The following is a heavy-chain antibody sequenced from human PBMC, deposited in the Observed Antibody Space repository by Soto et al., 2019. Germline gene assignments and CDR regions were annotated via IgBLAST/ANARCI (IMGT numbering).Heavy chain of an antibody. V-gene: IGHV1-18*01. J-gene: IGHJ6*04. CDR3: ARWKDSNGLGYSYYGMDA. CDR2: ISAYNGNT. CDR1: GYTFTSYG. Sequence: ASVKVSCKASGYTFTSYGISWVRQAPGQGLEWMGWISAYNGNTNYAQKLQGRVTMTTDTSTSTAYMELRSLRSDDTAVYYCARWKDSNGLGYSYYGMDAWGEGLTVTAPQ. D-gene: IGHD3-22*01.